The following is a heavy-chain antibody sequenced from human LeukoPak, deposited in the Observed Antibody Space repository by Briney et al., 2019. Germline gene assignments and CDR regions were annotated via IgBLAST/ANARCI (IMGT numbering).Heavy chain of an antibody. D-gene: IGHD5-24*01. V-gene: IGHV4-59*01. CDR1: GGSISSYY. Sequence: SETLSLTCTVSGGSISSYYWSWIRQPPGKGLEWIGYIYYSGSTNYNPSLKSRVTISVDTSKNQFSLKLSSVTAADTAVYYCARVLPPIHAIDYWGQGTLVTVSS. J-gene: IGHJ4*02. CDR3: ARVLPPIHAIDY. CDR2: IYYSGST.